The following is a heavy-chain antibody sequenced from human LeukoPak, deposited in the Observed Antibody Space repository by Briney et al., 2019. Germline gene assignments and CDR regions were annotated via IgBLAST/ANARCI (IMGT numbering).Heavy chain of an antibody. J-gene: IGHJ3*02. V-gene: IGHV4-38-2*02. Sequence: PSETLSLTCTVSGYSISSGYYWGWIRQPPGKGLEWIGSIYHSGSTYYNPSLKSRVTISVDTSKNQFSLKLSSVTAADTAVYYCARQVTGDAFDIWGQGTMVTVSS. CDR1: GYSISSGYY. CDR3: ARQVTGDAFDI. CDR2: IYHSGST. D-gene: IGHD2-21*02.